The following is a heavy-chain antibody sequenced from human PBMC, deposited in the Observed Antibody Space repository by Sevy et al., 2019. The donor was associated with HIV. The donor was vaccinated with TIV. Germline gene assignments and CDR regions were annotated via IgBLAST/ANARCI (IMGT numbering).Heavy chain of an antibody. Sequence: GGSLRLSCAASGFTVNSNYMTWVRQAPGKGLEGVSVIYSDGTTYHADAVKDRFTISRDNPKNTLYLQMNSLRAEDTAVYYCARGKSGNGYALNYWGQGTLVTVSS. V-gene: IGHV3-66*01. D-gene: IGHD5-18*01. CDR3: ARGKSGNGYALNY. CDR2: IYSDGTT. CDR1: GFTVNSNY. J-gene: IGHJ4*02.